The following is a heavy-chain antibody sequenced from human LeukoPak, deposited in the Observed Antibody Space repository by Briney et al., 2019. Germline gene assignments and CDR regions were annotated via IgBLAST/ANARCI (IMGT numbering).Heavy chain of an antibody. V-gene: IGHV4-39*01. J-gene: IGHJ5*02. Sequence: DTLSLACSVSGGSINSTSSYWGWIRQSPGKGLEWIMSSLYGGRTFFNPSLKSLVSISVDTSRSQFFLKLSSVTATDTAVYYCATRTYYSSGSFWNWFDPWGQGALVTAS. D-gene: IGHD3-10*01. CDR2: SLYGGRT. CDR1: GGSINSTSSY. CDR3: ATRTYYSSGSFWNWFDP.